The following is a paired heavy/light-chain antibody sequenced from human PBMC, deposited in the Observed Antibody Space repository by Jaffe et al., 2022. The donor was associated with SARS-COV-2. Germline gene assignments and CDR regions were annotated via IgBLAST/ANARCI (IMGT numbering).Light chain of an antibody. CDR1: QSVSSSY. V-gene: IGKV3-20*01. CDR3: QQYGSSPKT. Sequence: EIVLTQSPGTLSLSPGERATLSCRASQSVSSSYLAWYQQKPGQAPRLLIYGASSRATGIPDRFSGSGSGTDFTLTISRLEPEDFAVYYCQQYGSSPKTFGQGTKLEIK. CDR2: GAS. J-gene: IGKJ2*01.
Heavy chain of an antibody. J-gene: IGHJ4*02. CDR3: ARGRTGSSGYSNEEYYFDY. CDR1: GGSISSGSYY. D-gene: IGHD3-22*01. V-gene: IGHV4-61*02. CDR2: IYTSGST. Sequence: QVQLQESGPGLVKPSQTLSLTCTVSGGSISSGSYYWSWIRQPAGKGLEWIGRIYTSGSTNYNPSLKSRVTISVDTSKNQFSLKLSSVTAADTAVYYCARGRTGSSGYSNEEYYFDYWGQGTLVTVSS.